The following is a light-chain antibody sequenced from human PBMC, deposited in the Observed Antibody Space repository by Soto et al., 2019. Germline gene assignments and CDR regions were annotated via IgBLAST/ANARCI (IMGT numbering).Light chain of an antibody. CDR2: GAS. J-gene: IGKJ1*01. CDR3: QQYNDWPRT. V-gene: IGKV3-15*01. Sequence: EVVMTQSPGTLSVSPGERASLSCRASQSVSGNLASYQQTPGQAPRLLIHGASTRATGIPARFSGSGSGTEFTLTISSLQSEDFAFYYCQQYNDWPRTFGQGTKVEIK. CDR1: QSVSGN.